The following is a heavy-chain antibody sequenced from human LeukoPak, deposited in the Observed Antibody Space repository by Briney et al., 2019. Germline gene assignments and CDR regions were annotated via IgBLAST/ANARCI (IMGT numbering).Heavy chain of an antibody. D-gene: IGHD3-9*01. V-gene: IGHV3-30*02. Sequence: GGSLRLSCAASGFTFSSYGMHWVRQAPGKGLEWVAFIRYDGSNKYYADSVKGRSTISRDNSKNTLYLQMNSLRAEDTAVYYCARSDILTGYSYFDYWGQGTLVTVSS. CDR1: GFTFSSYG. CDR2: IRYDGSNK. CDR3: ARSDILTGYSYFDY. J-gene: IGHJ4*02.